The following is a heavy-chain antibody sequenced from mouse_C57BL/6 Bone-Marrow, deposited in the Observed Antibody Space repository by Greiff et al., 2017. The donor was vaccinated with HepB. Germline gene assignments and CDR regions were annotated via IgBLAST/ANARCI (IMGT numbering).Heavy chain of an antibody. Sequence: QLQQSGPELVKPGASVKISCKASGYAFSSSWMNWVKQRPGKGLEWIGRIYPGDGDTNYNGKFKGKATLTADKSSSTAYMQLSSLTSEDSAVYFCARLAMDYWGQGTSVTVSS. J-gene: IGHJ4*01. CDR1: GYAFSSSW. V-gene: IGHV1-82*01. CDR2: IYPGDGDT. CDR3: ARLAMDY.